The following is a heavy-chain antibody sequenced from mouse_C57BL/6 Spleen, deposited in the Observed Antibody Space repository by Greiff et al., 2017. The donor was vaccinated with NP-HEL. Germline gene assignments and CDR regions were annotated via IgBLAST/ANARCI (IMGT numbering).Heavy chain of an antibody. CDR3: ARDGPLTTVVATPFDY. V-gene: IGHV5-4*01. Sequence: EVQVVESGGGLVKPGGSLKLSCAASGFTFSSYAMSWVRQTPEKRLEWVATISDGGSYTYYPDNVKGRFTISRDNAKNNLYLQMSHLKSEDTAMYYCARDGPLTTVVATPFDYWGQGTTLTVSS. CDR2: ISDGGSYT. J-gene: IGHJ2*01. D-gene: IGHD1-1*01. CDR1: GFTFSSYA.